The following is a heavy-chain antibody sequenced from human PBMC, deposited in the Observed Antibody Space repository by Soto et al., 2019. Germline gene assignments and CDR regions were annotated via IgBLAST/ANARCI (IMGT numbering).Heavy chain of an antibody. CDR3: ANDSNYDVPNSF. CDR1: GGTLNNYA. CDR2: ILPVSAPP. J-gene: IGHJ1*01. V-gene: IGHV1-69*13. Sequence: ASVKVSCKASGGTLNNYAINWVRQAPGQGLEWMGGILPVSAPPDYAQKFQGRVSITADHSTSKVYMELSRLKSDDTAVYFCANDSNYDVPNSFWGQGTLVTVSS. D-gene: IGHD3-3*01.